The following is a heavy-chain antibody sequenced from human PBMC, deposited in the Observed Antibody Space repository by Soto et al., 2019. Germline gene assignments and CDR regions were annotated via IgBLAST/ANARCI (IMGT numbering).Heavy chain of an antibody. J-gene: IGHJ4*02. D-gene: IGHD3-22*01. V-gene: IGHV1-18*01. CDR1: GYTFTRYC. CDR2: ISAYNGNT. Sequence: ASVEVSCKGSGYTFTRYCISWVRQAPGQGLEWMGWISAYNGNTNYAQKLQGRVTMTTDTSTSTAYMELRSLRSDDTAVYYCAIVDSSGYYYLDYWGQGTLVTVSS. CDR3: AIVDSSGYYYLDY.